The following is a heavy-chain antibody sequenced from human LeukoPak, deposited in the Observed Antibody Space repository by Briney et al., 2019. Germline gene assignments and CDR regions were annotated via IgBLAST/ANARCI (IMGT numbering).Heavy chain of an antibody. J-gene: IGHJ4*02. V-gene: IGHV4-34*01. D-gene: IGHD3-16*01. Sequence: SETLSLTCAVYGGSFSGYYWSWIRQPPGKGLEWIGEINHSGSTNYNPSLKSRVTISVDTSKNQFSLKLSSVTAADTAVYYCARVRGTTVDYWGQGTLVTVSS. CDR1: GGSFSGYY. CDR3: ARVRGTTVDY. CDR2: INHSGST.